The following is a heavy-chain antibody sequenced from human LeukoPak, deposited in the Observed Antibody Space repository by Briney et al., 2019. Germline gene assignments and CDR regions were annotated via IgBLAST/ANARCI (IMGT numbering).Heavy chain of an antibody. CDR1: GYTFTSYA. J-gene: IGHJ4*02. CDR3: ARAASIAAAVLPGY. V-gene: IGHV7-4-1*02. D-gene: IGHD6-13*01. Sequence: ASVKVSCKASGYTFTSYAMNWVRQAPGQGLEWMGWINTNTGNPTYAQGFTGRFVFSLDTSVSTTYLQISSLKAEDTAVYYCARAASIAAAVLPGYWGQGTLVTVSS. CDR2: INTNTGNP.